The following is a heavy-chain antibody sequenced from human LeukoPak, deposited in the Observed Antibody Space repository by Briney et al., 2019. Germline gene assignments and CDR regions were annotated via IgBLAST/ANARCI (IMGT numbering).Heavy chain of an antibody. J-gene: IGHJ3*02. CDR2: IIPILGIA. D-gene: IGHD2-2*01. CDR3: ARVPPDIVVVPAAMKALDI. Sequence: ASVKVSCKASGGTFSSYAISWVRQAPGQGLEWMGRIIPILGIANYAQKFQGRVTITADKSTSTAYMELSSLRSEDTAMYYCARVPPDIVVVPAAMKALDIWGQGTMVTVSS. CDR1: GGTFSSYA. V-gene: IGHV1-69*04.